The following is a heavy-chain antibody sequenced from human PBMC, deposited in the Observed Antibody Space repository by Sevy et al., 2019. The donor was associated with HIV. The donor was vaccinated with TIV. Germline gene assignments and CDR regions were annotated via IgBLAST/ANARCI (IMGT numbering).Heavy chain of an antibody. Sequence: ASVKVSCKASGYSFTTYGMNWVRQAPGQGPEWMGWINTNTGNPTYAQGFTGRFVFSLDTSVTTAYLQINSLKAEDTAVYYAASHPRMSGPPLDYWGQGTLVTVSS. CDR3: ASHPRMSGPPLDY. J-gene: IGHJ4*02. CDR2: INTNTGNP. CDR1: GYSFTTYG. D-gene: IGHD3-3*01. V-gene: IGHV7-4-1*02.